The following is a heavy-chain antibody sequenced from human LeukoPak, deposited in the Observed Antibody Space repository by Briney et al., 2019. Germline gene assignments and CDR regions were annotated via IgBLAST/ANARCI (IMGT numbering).Heavy chain of an antibody. CDR1: GGSFSGYH. CDR2: INPSGST. J-gene: IGHJ6*03. CDR3: ARGRHDITMIVVVMTSVSSYLDV. D-gene: IGHD3-22*01. V-gene: IGHV4-34*01. Sequence: SETLSLTCAVYGGSFSGYHWTWIRQSPGKGLGWIGDINPSGSTYYNPSLKSRLTISVDTSTNQFSLKLRSVTAADTAVYYCARGRHDITMIVVVMTSVSSYLDVWGKGTTVTVS.